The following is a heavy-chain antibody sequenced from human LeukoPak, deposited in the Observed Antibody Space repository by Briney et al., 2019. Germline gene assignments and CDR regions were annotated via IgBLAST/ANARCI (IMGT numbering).Heavy chain of an antibody. Sequence: SETLSLTCTVSGGSLSSYYWSWVPQTPGKGLEWIGHIFYSGSTNYNPSLKSRVTISVDTSKNQFCLKLSSVTAADTAVYYCARWTAAAGPYYYFDYWGQGTLVTVSS. D-gene: IGHD6-13*01. CDR3: ARWTAAAGPYYYFDY. V-gene: IGHV4-59*01. J-gene: IGHJ4*02. CDR1: GGSLSSYY. CDR2: IFYSGST.